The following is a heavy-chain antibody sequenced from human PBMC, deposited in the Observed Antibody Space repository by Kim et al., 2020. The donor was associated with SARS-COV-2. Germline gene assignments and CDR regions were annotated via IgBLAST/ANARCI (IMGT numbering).Heavy chain of an antibody. CDR3: APDPIYYDSSGYPKGDY. CDR1: GFTFSSYS. J-gene: IGHJ4*02. CDR2: ISSSSSYI. D-gene: IGHD3-22*01. Sequence: GGSLRLSCAASGFTFSSYSMNWVRQAPGKGLEWVSSISSSSSYIYYADSVKGRFTISRDNAKNSLYLQMNSLRAEDTAVYYCAPDPIYYDSSGYPKGDYWGQGTLVTVSS. V-gene: IGHV3-21*01.